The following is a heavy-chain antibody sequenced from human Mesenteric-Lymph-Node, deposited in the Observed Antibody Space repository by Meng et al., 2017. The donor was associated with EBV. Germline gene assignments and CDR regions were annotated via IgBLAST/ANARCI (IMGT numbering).Heavy chain of an antibody. V-gene: IGHV4-34*01. D-gene: IGHD2-2*02. Sequence: VHLQQGGAGVLKPSETLSLTCAAYGGSFNDYSWTWIRQPPGKGLEWIGEIDHSGSNNYNPSLKSRVTMAVDTSKNQFSLKLASVTAADTAVYYCARVDYTKSLPFDYWGRGTLVTVSS. J-gene: IGHJ4*02. CDR1: GGSFNDYS. CDR3: ARVDYTKSLPFDY. CDR2: IDHSGSN.